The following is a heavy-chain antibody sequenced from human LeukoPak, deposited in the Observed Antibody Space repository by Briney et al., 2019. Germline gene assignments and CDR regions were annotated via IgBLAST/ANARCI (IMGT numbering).Heavy chain of an antibody. D-gene: IGHD3-22*01. CDR1: GYTFTSYD. V-gene: IGHV1-69*13. J-gene: IGHJ5*02. Sequence: ASVKVSCKASGYTFTSYDISWVRQAPGQGLEWMGGIIPIFGTANYAQKFQGRVTITADESTSTAYMELSSLRSEDTAVYYCARDHHYSSGYYYGFDPWGQGTLVTVSS. CDR2: IIPIFGTA. CDR3: ARDHHYSSGYYYGFDP.